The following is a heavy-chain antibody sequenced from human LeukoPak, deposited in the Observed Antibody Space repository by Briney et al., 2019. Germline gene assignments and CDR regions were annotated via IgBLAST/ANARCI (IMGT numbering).Heavy chain of an antibody. V-gene: IGHV5-51*01. CDR2: IYPGDSDT. J-gene: IGHJ4*02. D-gene: IGHD3-22*01. Sequence: GESLKISCKASGYTFTSYWIGWVRQMPGKGLEWMGIIYPGDSDTRYSPSFQGQVTISAEKSISTAYLQWSSLKASDTAMYYCARLSTNYYDSSGYTYYFDYWGQGTLVTVSS. CDR1: GYTFTSYW. CDR3: ARLSTNYYDSSGYTYYFDY.